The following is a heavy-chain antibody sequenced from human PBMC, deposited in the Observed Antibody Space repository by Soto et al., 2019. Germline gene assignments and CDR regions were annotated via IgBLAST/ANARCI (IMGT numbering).Heavy chain of an antibody. D-gene: IGHD2-2*01. CDR1: GGSFSGYY. CDR3: ATAFLGYCSSTSCDKWFDP. V-gene: IGHV4-34*01. J-gene: IGHJ5*02. Sequence: SETLSLTCAVYGGSFSGYYWSWIRQPPGKGLEWIGEINHSGSTNYNPSLKSRVTISVDTSKNQFSLKLSSVTAADTAVYYCATAFLGYCSSTSCDKWFDPWGQGTLVTVSS. CDR2: INHSGST.